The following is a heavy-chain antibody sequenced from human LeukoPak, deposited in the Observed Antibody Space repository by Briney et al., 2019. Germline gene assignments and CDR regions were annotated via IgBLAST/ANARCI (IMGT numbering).Heavy chain of an antibody. CDR2: ISYDGSKT. V-gene: IGHV3-30-3*01. D-gene: IGHD3-9*01. CDR3: ASHGYYKGY. J-gene: IGHJ4*02. Sequence: PGGSLRLSCAASGITFINHAMDWVRQAPGKGLEWVAVISYDGSKTYYADSVKGRFTISRDNSKSTLYLQMNSLRVEDTAVYYCASHGYYKGYWGQGTLVTVSS. CDR1: GITFINHA.